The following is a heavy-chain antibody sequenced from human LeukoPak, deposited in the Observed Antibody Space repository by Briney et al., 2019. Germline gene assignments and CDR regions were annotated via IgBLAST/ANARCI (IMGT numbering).Heavy chain of an antibody. V-gene: IGHV3-30*02. CDR1: GFTFSSYG. J-gene: IGHJ3*02. CDR3: AKFGPDYGDYKDAFDI. CDR2: IRSDASNK. Sequence: GGSLRLSCAASGFTFSSYGMHWVRQAPGKGLEWVAFIRSDASNKYYADSVKGRFTISRDNSKNTLYLQMNSLRAEDTAVYYCAKFGPDYGDYKDAFDIWGQGTMVTVSS. D-gene: IGHD4-17*01.